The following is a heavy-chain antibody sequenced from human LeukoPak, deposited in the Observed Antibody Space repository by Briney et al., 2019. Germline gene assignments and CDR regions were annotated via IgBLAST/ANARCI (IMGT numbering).Heavy chain of an antibody. Sequence: SETLSLTCTVSGGSISSYYWSWIRQPPGKGLEWIGYIYYSGSTNYNPSLKSRVTISVETSKNQFSLKLSSVAAADTAVYYCAGLGMGPYYDILTGYPPLDYWGQGTLVTVSS. CDR1: GGSISSYY. CDR2: IYYSGST. D-gene: IGHD3-9*01. J-gene: IGHJ4*02. V-gene: IGHV4-59*08. CDR3: AGLGMGPYYDILTGYPPLDY.